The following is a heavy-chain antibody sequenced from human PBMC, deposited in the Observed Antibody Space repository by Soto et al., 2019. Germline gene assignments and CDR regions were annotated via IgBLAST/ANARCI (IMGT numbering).Heavy chain of an antibody. D-gene: IGHD3-9*01. CDR3: ARAPETPTIFCVVRPYFFNH. V-gene: IGHV4-31*03. J-gene: IGHJ4*02. CDR1: GDSISSGGSY. Sequence: PSETLSLTCTVSGDSISSGGSYWNWIRQRPGKGLEWMGYIFYSGSFYYTPSLRGRVMMSADTSKNQFYLRLSSVTAADTAVYYCARAPETPTIFCVVRPYFFNHWGQGTLVTVSS. CDR2: IFYSGSF.